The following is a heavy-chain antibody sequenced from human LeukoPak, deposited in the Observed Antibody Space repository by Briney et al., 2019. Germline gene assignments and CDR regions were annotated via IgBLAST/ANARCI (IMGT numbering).Heavy chain of an antibody. J-gene: IGHJ4*02. CDR1: GFTFSSYS. CDR3: ARGGGVWFGELF. Sequence: PGGSLRLSCAASGFTFSSYSMNWVRQAPGKGLEWVSSISSSSSYIYYADSVKGRFTISRDNAKNSLYLQMNSLRAEDTAVYHCARGGGVWFGELFWGQGTLVTVSS. D-gene: IGHD3-10*01. V-gene: IGHV3-21*01. CDR2: ISSSSSYI.